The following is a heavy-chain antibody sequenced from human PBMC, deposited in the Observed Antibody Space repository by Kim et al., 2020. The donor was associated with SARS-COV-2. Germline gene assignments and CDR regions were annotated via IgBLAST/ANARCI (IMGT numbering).Heavy chain of an antibody. V-gene: IGHV3-23*01. J-gene: IGHJ3*01. CDR2: MTESGDAT. Sequence: GGSLRLSCAASGFSFDTYAMTWVRQAPGKGPEWVATMTESGDATDYSDSVRGRFVISRDNARKMVFLQMNSLRADETATYHCVKSTLHRGVTLAGNAFDVWGPGSLVSVSS. CDR1: GFSFDTYA. D-gene: IGHD3-10*01. CDR3: VKSTLHRGVTLAGNAFDV.